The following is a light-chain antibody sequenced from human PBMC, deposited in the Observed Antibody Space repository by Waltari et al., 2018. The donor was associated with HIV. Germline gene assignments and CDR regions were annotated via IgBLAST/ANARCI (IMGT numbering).Light chain of an antibody. J-gene: IGLJ3*02. V-gene: IGLV2-23*01. CDR1: CSVVGNYNL. CDR2: EGS. CDR3: CSDAGSSTLGV. Sequence: QSPLTQPAAVPGSPGPSIHTPGAGSCSVVGNYNLVSRYQQHPGKDPKLMIYEGSKRPSGVSNRFSGSKSGNTASLTISGLQAEDEADYYCCSDAGSSTLGVFGGGTKLTVL.